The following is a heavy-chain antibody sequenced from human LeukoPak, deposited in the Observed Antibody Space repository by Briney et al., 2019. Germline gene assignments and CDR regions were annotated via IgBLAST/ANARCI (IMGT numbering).Heavy chain of an antibody. Sequence: PGGSLRLSCAASGFTFSSYAMGWVRQAPGKGLEWVSAISGSGGSTYYADSVKGRFTISRDNSKNTLYLQMSSLRAEDTAIYYCAKDRAGTTSFDIWGQGTMVTVSS. CDR3: AKDRAGTTSFDI. D-gene: IGHD1-1*01. J-gene: IGHJ3*02. V-gene: IGHV3-23*01. CDR1: GFTFSSYA. CDR2: ISGSGGST.